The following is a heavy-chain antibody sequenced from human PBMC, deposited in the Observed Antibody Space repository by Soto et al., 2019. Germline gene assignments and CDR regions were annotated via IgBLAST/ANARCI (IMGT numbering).Heavy chain of an antibody. Sequence: SVKVSCKASGFTFTSSAVQWVRQARGQRLEWIGWIVVGSGNTNYAQKFQERVTITRDMSTSTAYMGLSSLRSEDTAVYYCARIWELPAGASLYYYYGMDVWVQGTTVTV. CDR2: IVVGSGNT. CDR1: GFTFTSSA. V-gene: IGHV1-58*01. J-gene: IGHJ6*02. CDR3: ARIWELPAGASLYYYYGMDV. D-gene: IGHD1-26*01.